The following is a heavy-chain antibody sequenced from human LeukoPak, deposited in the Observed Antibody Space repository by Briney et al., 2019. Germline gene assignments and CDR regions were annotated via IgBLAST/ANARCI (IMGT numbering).Heavy chain of an antibody. V-gene: IGHV1-2*02. CDR2: INPKSGGT. D-gene: IGHD2-2*02. Sequence: ASVKASCKASGYSFSGYYIHWVRQAPGQGLEWMGWINPKSGGTQFKENFQGRVTMIRDSSISTAYLELSGLRSDDTAIYYCARADFLYTGLAVATATRYTRMVTWFDPWGQGTLVTVSS. CDR1: GYSFSGYY. J-gene: IGHJ5*02. CDR3: ARADFLYTGLAVATATRYTRMVTWFDP.